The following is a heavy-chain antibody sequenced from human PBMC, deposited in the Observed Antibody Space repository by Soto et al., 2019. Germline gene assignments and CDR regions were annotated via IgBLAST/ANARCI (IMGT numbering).Heavy chain of an antibody. CDR2: IYYSGST. V-gene: IGHV4-31*03. CDR1: GGSISSGGYY. D-gene: IGHD4-17*01. Sequence: PSETLSLTCTVSGGSISSGGYYWSWIRQHPGKGLEWIGYIYYSGSTYYNPSLKSRVTISVDTSKNQFSLKLSSVTAADTAVYYCARGFTTVTSYYFDYWGQGTLVTVSS. J-gene: IGHJ4*02. CDR3: ARGFTTVTSYYFDY.